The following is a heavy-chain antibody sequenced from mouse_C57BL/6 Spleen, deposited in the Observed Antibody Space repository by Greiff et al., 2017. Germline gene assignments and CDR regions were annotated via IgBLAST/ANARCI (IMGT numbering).Heavy chain of an antibody. CDR1: GYSITSGYY. Sequence: EVQLQQSGPGLVKPSQSLSLTCSVTGYSITSGYYWNWIRQFPGNKLEWMGYISYDGSNNYNPSLKNRISITRDTSKNQFFLKLNSVTTEDTATYYCAYYDYDEVFDYWGQGTTLTVSS. J-gene: IGHJ2*01. V-gene: IGHV3-6*01. CDR3: AYYDYDEVFDY. CDR2: ISYDGSN. D-gene: IGHD2-4*01.